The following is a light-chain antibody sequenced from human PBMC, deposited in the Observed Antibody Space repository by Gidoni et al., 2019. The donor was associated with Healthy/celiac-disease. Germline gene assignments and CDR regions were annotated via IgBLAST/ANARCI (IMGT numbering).Light chain of an antibody. Sequence: DIKMTQSPYSLSASVRDRVTITCQASEDISNYLNWYQQKPGKAPKFLIHDASNLETGVPSTFSGCIYGTDFTFTISSLQPEDIATYYCQQYYNYPRLFGGGTKVEIK. CDR2: DAS. CDR3: QQYYNYPRL. CDR1: EDISNY. J-gene: IGKJ4*01. V-gene: IGKV1-33*01.